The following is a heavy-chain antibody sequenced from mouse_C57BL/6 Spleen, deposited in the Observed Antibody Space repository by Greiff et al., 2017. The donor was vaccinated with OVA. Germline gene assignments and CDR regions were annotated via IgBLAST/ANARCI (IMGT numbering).Heavy chain of an antibody. CDR1: GYTFTDYY. D-gene: IGHD1-1*01. CDR2: INPNNGGT. Sequence: EVQLQQSGPELVKPGASVKISCKASGYTFTDYYMNWVKQSHGKSLEWIGDINPNNGGTSYNQKFKGKATLTVDKSSSTAYMELRSLTSEDSAVYYCARCYPGYYGSRRDFDYWGQGTTLTVSS. V-gene: IGHV1-26*01. CDR3: ARCYPGYYGSRRDFDY. J-gene: IGHJ2*01.